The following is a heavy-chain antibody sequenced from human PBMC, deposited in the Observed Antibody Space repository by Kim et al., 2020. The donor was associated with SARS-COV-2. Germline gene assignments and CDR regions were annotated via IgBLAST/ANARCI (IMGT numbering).Heavy chain of an antibody. J-gene: IGHJ6*02. V-gene: IGHV1-69*13. CDR2: IIPIFGTA. CDR1: GGTFSSYA. CDR3: ARRIVATIGGCGGDCHGMDV. D-gene: IGHD5-12*01. Sequence: SVKVSCKASGGTFSSYAISWVRQAPGQGLEWMGGIIPIFGTANYAQKFQGRVTITADESTSTAYMELSSLRSEDTAVYYCARRIVATIGGCGGDCHGMDVWGQGTTVTVSS.